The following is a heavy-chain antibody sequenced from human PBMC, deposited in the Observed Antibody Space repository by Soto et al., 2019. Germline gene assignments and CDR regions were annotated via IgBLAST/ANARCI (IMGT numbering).Heavy chain of an antibody. CDR1: GGSISSGGYS. Sequence: QLQLQESGSGLVRPSQTLSLTCAVSGGSISSGGYSWNWIRQPPGKGLEWIGYIYHSGSTLYNPSLKSRVTISVDNAKDHCSLKLRSVTAADTAVYYCARDQLEGNWFDPWGQGTLVTVSS. D-gene: IGHD1-1*01. V-gene: IGHV4-30-2*01. CDR2: IYHSGST. J-gene: IGHJ5*02. CDR3: ARDQLEGNWFDP.